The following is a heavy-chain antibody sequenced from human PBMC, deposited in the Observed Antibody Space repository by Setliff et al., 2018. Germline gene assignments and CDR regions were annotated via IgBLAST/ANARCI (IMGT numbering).Heavy chain of an antibody. CDR1: GGTFSSYA. V-gene: IGHV1-69*13. CDR2: IIPIFGTA. Sequence: SVKVSCKASGGTFSSYAISWVRQAPGQGLEWVGGIIPIFGTANYAQKFQGRVTITADESTSTAYMELSSLRSEDTAVYYCARAAGELIAYDILTGPYYYYYMDVWGKGTTVTVSS. CDR3: ARAAGELIAYDILTGPYYYYYMDV. D-gene: IGHD3-9*01. J-gene: IGHJ6*03.